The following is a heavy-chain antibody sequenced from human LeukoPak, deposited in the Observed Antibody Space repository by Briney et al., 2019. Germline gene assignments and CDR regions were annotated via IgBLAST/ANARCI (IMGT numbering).Heavy chain of an antibody. D-gene: IGHD3-3*01. CDR1: GFTFSSYA. Sequence: GGSLRLSCAASGFTFSSYAMHRVRQAPGKGLEWVAVISYDGSSKYYADSVKGRLTISRDNSKKTLYLQMNNLRPEDTAVYYCARGEWQWSDYWGQGTLVTVSS. CDR2: ISYDGSSK. J-gene: IGHJ4*02. V-gene: IGHV3-30*04. CDR3: ARGEWQWSDY.